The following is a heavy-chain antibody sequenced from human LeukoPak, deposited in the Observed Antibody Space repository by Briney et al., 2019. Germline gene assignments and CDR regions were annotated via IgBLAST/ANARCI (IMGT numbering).Heavy chain of an antibody. CDR2: ISYDGSNK. D-gene: IGHD5-12*01. Sequence: PGGSLRLSCAASGFTFSSHAMHWVRQAPGKGLEWVAIISYDGSNKYYADSVKGRFTISRDNSKNTLYLQMNSLRPEDTAVYHCARGGSGSYYYYYYYMDVWGKGTTVTVSS. CDR1: GFTFSSHA. CDR3: ARGGSGSYYYYYYYMDV. J-gene: IGHJ6*03. V-gene: IGHV3-30-3*01.